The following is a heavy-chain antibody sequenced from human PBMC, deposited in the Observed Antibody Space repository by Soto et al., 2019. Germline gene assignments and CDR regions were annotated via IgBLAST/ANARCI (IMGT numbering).Heavy chain of an antibody. CDR2: IYSGGST. CDR1: GFTVSSNY. CDR3: AREGALLSGYAGSYYYSMDV. J-gene: IGHJ6*03. Sequence: GGSLRLSCAASGFTVSSNYMSWVRQAPGKGLEWVSVIYSGGSTYYEDSVKGRFTSSRDNSKNTLNLQMNSLRAEETAVYYCAREGALLSGYAGSYYYSMDVWGKGTTVTVSS. V-gene: IGHV3-66*01. D-gene: IGHD5-12*01.